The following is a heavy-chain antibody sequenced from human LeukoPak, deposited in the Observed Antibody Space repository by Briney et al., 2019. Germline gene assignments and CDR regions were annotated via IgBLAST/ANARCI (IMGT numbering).Heavy chain of an antibody. CDR1: GFTFSDYY. J-gene: IGHJ4*02. Sequence: GGSLRLSCAASGFTFSDYYMSWIRQAPGKGLEWASYISSSGSTIYYADSVKGRFTISRDNAKNSLYLQMNSLRAEDTAVYYCASTWRQQLDETQHWGQGTLVTVSS. V-gene: IGHV3-11*01. CDR2: ISSSGSTI. CDR3: ASTWRQQLDETQH. D-gene: IGHD6-13*01.